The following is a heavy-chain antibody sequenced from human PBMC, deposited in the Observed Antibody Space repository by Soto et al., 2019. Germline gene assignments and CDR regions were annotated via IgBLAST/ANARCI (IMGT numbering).Heavy chain of an antibody. V-gene: IGHV4-39*01. D-gene: IGHD6-19*01. CDR1: GGSISSSSYY. J-gene: IGHJ5*02. CDR2: IYYSGST. CDR3: ARQESSSGWYRNWFDP. Sequence: SETLSLTCTVSGGSISSSSYYWGWIRQPPGKGLEWIGSIYYSGSTYYNPSLKSRVTISVDTSKNQFSLKLSSVTAADTAVYYCARQESSSGWYRNWFDPWGQGTLVTVSS.